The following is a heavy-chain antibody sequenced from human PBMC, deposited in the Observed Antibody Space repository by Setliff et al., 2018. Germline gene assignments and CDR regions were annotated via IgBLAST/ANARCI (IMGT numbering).Heavy chain of an antibody. Sequence: PSETLSLTCSVSSGSMRNYYWIWIRQPAGEGLEWIGRIYTSGSTNYNPSLKRRVTISLEMSKNQFSLTLSSVTAADTAVCYCARARPATIAGVVPGVADFGIDVWGQGTTVTVSS. J-gene: IGHJ6*02. CDR2: IYTSGST. D-gene: IGHD2-2*01. CDR1: SGSMRNYY. V-gene: IGHV4-4*07. CDR3: ARARPATIAGVVPGVADFGIDV.